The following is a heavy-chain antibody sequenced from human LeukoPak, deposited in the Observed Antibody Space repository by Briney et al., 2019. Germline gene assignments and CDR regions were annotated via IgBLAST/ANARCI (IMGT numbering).Heavy chain of an antibody. CDR2: IYYSGST. D-gene: IGHD6-6*01. J-gene: IGHJ4*02. Sequence: SETLSLTCTASGDSISSSSYYWGWIRQPPGKGLEWIGSIYYSGSTYYNPSLKSRVTISVDTSKNQFSLKLSSVTAADTAVYYCARLSSIAPDFDYWGQGTLVTVSS. V-gene: IGHV4-39*01. CDR3: ARLSSIAPDFDY. CDR1: GDSISSSSYY.